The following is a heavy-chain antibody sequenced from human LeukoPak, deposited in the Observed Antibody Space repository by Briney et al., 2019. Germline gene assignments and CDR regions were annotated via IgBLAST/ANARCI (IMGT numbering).Heavy chain of an antibody. Sequence: ASVKVSCKASGYTFTDYYMHWVRQAPGQGLEWMGWINPNSGGTNYAQKFQGRVTMTRDTSISTAYLELSRLRSDDTAVYYCARTLDTAMVNDYWGQGTLVTVSS. CDR3: ARTLDTAMVNDY. CDR2: INPNSGGT. V-gene: IGHV1-2*02. J-gene: IGHJ4*02. D-gene: IGHD5-18*01. CDR1: GYTFTDYY.